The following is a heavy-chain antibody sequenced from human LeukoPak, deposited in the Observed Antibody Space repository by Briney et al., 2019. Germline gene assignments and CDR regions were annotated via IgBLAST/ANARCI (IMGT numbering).Heavy chain of an antibody. D-gene: IGHD5-24*01. CDR1: GFTFSSYE. CDR2: ISSSGSTI. CDR3: ARRGYGMATMGGYFDY. Sequence: EGSLRLSCAASGFTFSSYEMNWVRQAPGKGLEWVSYISSSGSTIYYADSVKGRFTISRDNAKNSLYLQMNSLRAEDTAVYYCARRGYGMATMGGYFDYWDQGTLVTVSS. J-gene: IGHJ4*02. V-gene: IGHV3-48*03.